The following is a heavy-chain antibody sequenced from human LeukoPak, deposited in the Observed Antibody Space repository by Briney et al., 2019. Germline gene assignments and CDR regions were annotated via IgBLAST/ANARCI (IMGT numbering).Heavy chain of an antibody. CDR1: GFTFSSYW. Sequence: LSCAAXGFTFSSYWMHWVRHAPGKGMVWVSRINRDGSSTSYADSVKGRFTISRDNAKNTLYLQMNSLRAEDTAVYYCATGYCSSTSCYAAHYWGQGTLVTVSS. CDR3: ATGYCSSTSCYAAHY. D-gene: IGHD2-2*03. CDR2: INRDGSST. J-gene: IGHJ4*02. V-gene: IGHV3-74*01.